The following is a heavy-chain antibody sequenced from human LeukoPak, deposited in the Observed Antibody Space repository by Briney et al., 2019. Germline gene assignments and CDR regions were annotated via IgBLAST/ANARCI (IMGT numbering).Heavy chain of an antibody. V-gene: IGHV4-31*11. Sequence: PSETLCLTCAVSGGSISSGGYFWSWIRHHPRKGLEWIGYISYSGITQYNPSLQNRVTISIDTSKKQFSLKLTSVTAADTAVYYCARDSPEYGGHWSFDYWGQGTLVTASS. CDR1: GGSISSGGYF. CDR2: ISYSGIT. J-gene: IGHJ4*02. D-gene: IGHD4-23*01. CDR3: ARDSPEYGGHWSFDY.